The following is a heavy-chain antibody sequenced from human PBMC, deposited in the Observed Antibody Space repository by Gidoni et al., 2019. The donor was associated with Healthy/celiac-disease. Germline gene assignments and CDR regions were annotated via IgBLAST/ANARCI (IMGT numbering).Heavy chain of an antibody. CDR1: GCAVSIFS. CDR3: ARGWGDQWGVRRSSGYYSNFDY. J-gene: IGHJ4*02. CDR2: IYYSGST. V-gene: IGHV4-59*02. D-gene: IGHD3-22*01. Sequence: QVQLQESGPGLVKPSETLSLTCTSSGCAVSIFSCSWTRQPPGKGLEWIGYIYYSGSTNYNPSLKSRVTISVDTSKNQFSLKLSSVTAADTAVYYCARGWGDQWGVRRSSGYYSNFDYWGQGTLVTVSS.